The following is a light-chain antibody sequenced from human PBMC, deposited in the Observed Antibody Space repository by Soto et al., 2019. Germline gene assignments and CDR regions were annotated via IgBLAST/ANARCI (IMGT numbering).Light chain of an antibody. Sequence: EIVLTQSPATLSLSPGERATLSCRASQSVGSNLAWYQQKPGQAPRLLIYGASTRATGIPDRFSGSGSGTDFTLTISRLETDDFATYYCQQFYTYPWTFGQGTKVDIK. CDR1: QSVGSN. CDR3: QQFYTYPWT. V-gene: IGKV3-15*01. CDR2: GAS. J-gene: IGKJ1*01.